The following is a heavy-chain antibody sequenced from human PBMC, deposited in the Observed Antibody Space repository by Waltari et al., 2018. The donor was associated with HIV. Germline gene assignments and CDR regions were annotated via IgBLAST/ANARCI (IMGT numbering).Heavy chain of an antibody. CDR1: GFTFDDYG. J-gene: IGHJ4*02. D-gene: IGHD4-17*01. CDR2: INWNGGST. V-gene: IGHV3-20*04. CDR3: ARDRGHDYGGNTPYYFDY. Sequence: EVQLVESGGGVVRPGGSLRLSCAASGFTFDDYGMCWVRQAPGTGLEWVSGINWNGGSTGYADSVKGRFTISRDNAKNSLYLQMNSLRAEDTALYYCARDRGHDYGGNTPYYFDYWGQGTLVTVSS.